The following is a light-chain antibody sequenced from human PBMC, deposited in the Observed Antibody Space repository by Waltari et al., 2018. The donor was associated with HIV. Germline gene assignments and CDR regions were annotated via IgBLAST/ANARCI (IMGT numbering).Light chain of an antibody. J-gene: IGKJ4*01. CDR3: QHRTTWPPT. Sequence: EIVLTQSPAILSVSPGETATLSCRASQSVQEFLAWYQRRPGQVPRLVVYDASKRAAGVPDRFNGSGFGTDFTLTISGLEPEDVAFYYCQHRTTWPPTFGGGTRVEIE. V-gene: IGKV3-11*01. CDR2: DAS. CDR1: QSVQEF.